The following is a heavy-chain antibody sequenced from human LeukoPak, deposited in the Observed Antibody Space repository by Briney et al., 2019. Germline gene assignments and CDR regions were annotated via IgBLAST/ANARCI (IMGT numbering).Heavy chain of an antibody. J-gene: IGHJ4*02. V-gene: IGHV1-46*01. D-gene: IGHD6-19*01. CDR2: INPSGGST. Sequence: ASVKVSCKASGYTFTSYYMHWVRQAPGQGLEWMGIINPSGGSTSYAQKFQGRVTMTRDTSISTAYMELSRLRSDDTAVYYCARGRWAVAGPRFDYWGQGTLVTVSS. CDR3: ARGRWAVAGPRFDY. CDR1: GYTFTSYY.